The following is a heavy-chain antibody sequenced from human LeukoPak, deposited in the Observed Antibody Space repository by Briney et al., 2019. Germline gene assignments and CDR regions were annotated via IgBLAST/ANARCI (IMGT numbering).Heavy chain of an antibody. Sequence: PGGSLRLSCAVSGITLSNYGMSWVRQAPGKGLEWVAGISDSSGRTSYADSVQGRFTIARDNSKNTLYLQMNSLRAEDTAVYFCAKRGVVIRVILVGFHKEAYYFDSWGQGALVTVSS. CDR3: AKRGVVIRVILVGFHKEAYYFDS. V-gene: IGHV3-23*01. CDR1: GITLSNYG. D-gene: IGHD3-10*01. J-gene: IGHJ4*02. CDR2: ISDSSGRT.